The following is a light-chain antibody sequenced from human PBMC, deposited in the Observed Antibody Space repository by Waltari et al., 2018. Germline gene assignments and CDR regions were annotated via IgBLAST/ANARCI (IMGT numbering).Light chain of an antibody. V-gene: IGLV2-11*01. CDR3: CSYAGTYIF. CDR2: DVT. J-gene: IGLJ2*01. CDR1: SRDIGGHNY. Sequence: QSALTQPRSVSGSPGQSVTISCTGTSRDIGGHNYVSWYQQHPDKVPKLIIYDVTKRPSGVSDRFSGSKSGNTASLTISGRQAEDEADYYCCSYAGTYIFFGGGTRVTVL.